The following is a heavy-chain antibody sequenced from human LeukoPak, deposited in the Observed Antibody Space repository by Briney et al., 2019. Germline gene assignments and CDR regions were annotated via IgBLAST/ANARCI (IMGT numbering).Heavy chain of an antibody. CDR2: IYYSGSP. D-gene: IGHD3-10*01. V-gene: IGHV4-61*01. CDR1: GGSFSSGSYY. J-gene: IGHJ4*02. Sequence: SETLSLTCTVSGGSFSSGSYYWRWLRQPPGKGLEWIGYIYYSGSPNYNPSLKSRVTISVDTSKNQFSLKLSSVTAADTAVYYCARAGSYYYGSGSWVDYWGQGTLVTVSS. CDR3: ARAGSYYYGSGSWVDY.